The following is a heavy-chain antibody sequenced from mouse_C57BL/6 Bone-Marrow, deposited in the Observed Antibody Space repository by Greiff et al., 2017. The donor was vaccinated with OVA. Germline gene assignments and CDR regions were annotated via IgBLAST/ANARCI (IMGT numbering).Heavy chain of an antibody. V-gene: IGHV1-50*01. Sequence: QVQLQQPGAELVKPGASVKLSCKASGYTFTSYWMQWVKQRPGQGLEWIGEIDPSDSYTNYNQKFKGKATLPVDTSSSTAYMQLSSLTSEDSAVYYCARSGDYDYFDYWGQGTTLTVSS. CDR1: GYTFTSYW. CDR3: ARSGDYDYFDY. J-gene: IGHJ2*01. D-gene: IGHD2-4*01. CDR2: IDPSDSYT.